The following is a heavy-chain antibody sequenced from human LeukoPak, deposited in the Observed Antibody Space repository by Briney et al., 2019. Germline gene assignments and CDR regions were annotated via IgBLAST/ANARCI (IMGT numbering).Heavy chain of an antibody. Sequence: ASVKVSCKASGYTFTSYGISWVRQAPGQGLDWMGWISDYNGNTNYAQKLQGRVTMTTDTSTSTAYMELRSLRSDDTAVYYCARVYPSPDDILTGYYNGAFDIWGQGTMVTVSS. CDR1: GYTFTSYG. CDR2: ISDYNGNT. J-gene: IGHJ3*02. D-gene: IGHD3-9*01. CDR3: ARVYPSPDDILTGYYNGAFDI. V-gene: IGHV1-18*01.